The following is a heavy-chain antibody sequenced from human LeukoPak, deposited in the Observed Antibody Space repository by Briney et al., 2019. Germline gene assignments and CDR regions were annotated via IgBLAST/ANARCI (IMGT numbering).Heavy chain of an antibody. V-gene: IGHV3-15*01. J-gene: IGHJ4*02. Sequence: KPGGSLRLSCAASGSSFSSYEMSWVRQAPGKGLEWVGLIKSKTDGGTADYAAPVKGRFTISRDDSQNTLYLQMNSLKTEDTALYYCTTDRGLTMIRGLPFDYWGQGTLVTVSS. CDR2: IKSKTDGGTA. CDR3: TTDRGLTMIRGLPFDY. CDR1: GSSFSSYE. D-gene: IGHD3-10*01.